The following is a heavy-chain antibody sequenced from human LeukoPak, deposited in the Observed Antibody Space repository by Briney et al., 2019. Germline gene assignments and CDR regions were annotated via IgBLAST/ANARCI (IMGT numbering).Heavy chain of an antibody. Sequence: GASVKVSCKASGYTFTIYYIHWVRQAPGQGLEWMVIINPRGGSTRYAQKFQGRVTMTRDTSTSTLYMELSSLRSEDTAVYYCARGGLYDSSGYYYGGFDYWGQGTLVTVSS. CDR3: ARGGLYDSSGYYYGGFDY. D-gene: IGHD3-22*01. CDR1: GYTFTIYY. J-gene: IGHJ4*02. CDR2: INPRGGST. V-gene: IGHV1-46*01.